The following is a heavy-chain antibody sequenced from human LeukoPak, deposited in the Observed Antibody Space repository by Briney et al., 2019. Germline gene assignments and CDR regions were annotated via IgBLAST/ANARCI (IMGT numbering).Heavy chain of an antibody. Sequence: GGSLRLSCAAPGFTFSSYSMNWVRQAPGKGLVWVSHIYSDGSSTSYADSVKGRFTISRDNAKNTLYLQMNSLRAEDTAVYYCARAFSWTPFGYWGQGTLVTVSS. CDR2: IYSDGSST. V-gene: IGHV3-74*01. CDR3: ARAFSWTPFGY. CDR1: GFTFSSYS. J-gene: IGHJ4*02. D-gene: IGHD6-13*01.